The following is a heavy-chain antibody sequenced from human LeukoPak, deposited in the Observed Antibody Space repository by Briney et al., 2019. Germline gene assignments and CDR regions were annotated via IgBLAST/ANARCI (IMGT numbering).Heavy chain of an antibody. CDR2: ISYDGSNK. J-gene: IGHJ4*02. CDR1: GFGFSNYA. CDR3: AKDRGSSWSGHFDY. D-gene: IGHD6-13*01. V-gene: IGHV3-30*18. Sequence: GGSLRLSCAASGFGFSNYAMSWVRQAPGKGLEWMAVISYDGSNKYYADSVKGRFTISRDNSKNTLYLQMNSLTTDDTAVYYCAKDRGSSWSGHFDYWGQGALVTVSS.